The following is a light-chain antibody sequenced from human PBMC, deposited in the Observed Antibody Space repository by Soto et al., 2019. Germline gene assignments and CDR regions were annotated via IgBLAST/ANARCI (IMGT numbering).Light chain of an antibody. J-gene: IGKJ3*01. CDR2: GAY. Sequence: EIVMTQSPVTLSVSLGERVTLSCRASESVTTKVAWYQQKPGQAPRLLIYGAYTRATGVPDRFSGSGSGTEFTLTISSLQSEDFAVYFRQQYQQWPPFTFGPGTTVDV. V-gene: IGKV3-15*01. CDR1: ESVTTK. CDR3: QQYQQWPPFT.